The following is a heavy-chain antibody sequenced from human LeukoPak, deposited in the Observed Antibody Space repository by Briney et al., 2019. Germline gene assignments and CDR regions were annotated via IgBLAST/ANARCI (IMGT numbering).Heavy chain of an antibody. CDR2: ISYDGSNK. V-gene: IGHV3-30*18. J-gene: IGHJ4*02. Sequence: GGSLRLSCLASGFTFSSYGMHWVRQAPGKGLECVAVISYDGSNKYYADSVKGRFTISRDNSKNTLYLQMNSLRAEDTAVYYCAKISSFRTGASGSYHYWGQGTLVTVSS. CDR3: AKISSFRTGASGSYHY. CDR1: GFTFSSYG. D-gene: IGHD1-26*01.